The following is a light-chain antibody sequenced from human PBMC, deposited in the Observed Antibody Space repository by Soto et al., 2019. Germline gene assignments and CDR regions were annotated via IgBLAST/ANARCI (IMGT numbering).Light chain of an antibody. CDR1: QSVSSSY. CDR3: QQYGRSPPVT. CDR2: GAS. V-gene: IGKV3-20*01. Sequence: DIVLTQSPGTLSLSPGERATLSCRASQSVSSSYLAWYQQKPGQAPRLLIYGASGRATGIPDRFSGSGSGTDFTLTISRLEPEDFAVYYCQQYGRSPPVTFGQGTRLEIK. J-gene: IGKJ5*01.